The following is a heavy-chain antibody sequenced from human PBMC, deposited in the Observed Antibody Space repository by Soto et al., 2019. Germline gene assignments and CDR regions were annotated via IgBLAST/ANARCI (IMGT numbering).Heavy chain of an antibody. CDR3: AREGYGAAAGYYYYGMDV. D-gene: IGHD6-13*01. CDR2: ISAYNGNT. V-gene: IGHV1-18*01. Sequence: ASVKVSCKASGYTFTSYGISWVRQAPGQGLEWMGWISAYNGNTNYAQKLQGRVTMTTDTSTSTAYMELRSLRSDDTAVYYCAREGYGAAAGYYYYGMDVWGQGTTVTVSS. J-gene: IGHJ6*02. CDR1: GYTFTSYG.